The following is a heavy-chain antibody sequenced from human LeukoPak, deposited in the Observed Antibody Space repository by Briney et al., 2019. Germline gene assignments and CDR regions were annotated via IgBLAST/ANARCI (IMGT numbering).Heavy chain of an antibody. Sequence: GASVKVSCKASGYTFTSYGISWVRQAPGQGLEWMGWISAYNGNTNYAQKLQGRVTMTTDTSTSTAYMELRSLRSDDTAVYYCARVDIIEFEGGDCPFDYWGQGTLVTVSS. CDR2: ISAYNGNT. CDR3: ARVDIIEFEGGDCPFDY. CDR1: GYTFTSYG. D-gene: IGHD2-21*02. J-gene: IGHJ4*02. V-gene: IGHV1-18*01.